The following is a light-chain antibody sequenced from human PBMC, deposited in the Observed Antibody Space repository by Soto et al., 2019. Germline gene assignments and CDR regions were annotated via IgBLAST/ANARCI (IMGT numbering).Light chain of an antibody. CDR2: GAS. CDR3: HQYDNAPQT. J-gene: IGKJ2*01. CDR1: QTLRRTY. Sequence: EIVMMQSPGTLSLSPGERATLSCRASQTLRRTYIAWYQQKPGQAPRVLIYGASKRATGIPDRFSGSGSGTDFSLTISRLEPEDFAVYYCHQYDNAPQTYGQGTKVDIK. V-gene: IGKV3-20*01.